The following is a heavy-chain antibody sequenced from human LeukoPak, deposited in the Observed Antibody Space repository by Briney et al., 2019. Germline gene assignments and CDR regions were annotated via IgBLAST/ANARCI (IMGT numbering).Heavy chain of an antibody. D-gene: IGHD6-6*01. CDR1: GFIFSSYA. V-gene: IGHV3-30-3*01. Sequence: GGSLRLSCAASGFIFSSYAMHWVRQTPGKGLEWVAVISYDGSNKYYADSVKGRFTISRDNSKNTLYLQMNSLRAEDTAMYYCARNGRGSSGNDIYYYYYMDVWGKGTTVTASS. J-gene: IGHJ6*03. CDR2: ISYDGSNK. CDR3: ARNGRGSSGNDIYYYYYMDV.